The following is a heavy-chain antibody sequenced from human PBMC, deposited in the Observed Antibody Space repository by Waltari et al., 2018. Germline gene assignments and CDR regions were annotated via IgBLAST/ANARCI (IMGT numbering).Heavy chain of an antibody. CDR2: INHSGST. CDR3: ASRYCTNGVCYTGEYYFDY. V-gene: IGHV4-34*01. CDR1: GGSFSGYY. D-gene: IGHD2-8*01. J-gene: IGHJ4*02. Sequence: QVQLQQWGAGLLKPSETLSLTCAVYGGSFSGYYWSWIRQPPGTGLEWIGEINHSGSTNYNPSLKSRVTISVDTSKNQFSLKLSSVTAADTAVYYCASRYCTNGVCYTGEYYFDYRGQGTLVTVSS.